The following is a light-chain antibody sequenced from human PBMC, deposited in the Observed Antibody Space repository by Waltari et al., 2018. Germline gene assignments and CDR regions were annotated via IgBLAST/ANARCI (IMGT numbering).Light chain of an antibody. V-gene: IGKV3-20*01. CDR1: QSVSSSY. Sequence: EIGLTQSPGTLSLSPGERATLSCRASQSVSSSYLAWYQQKPGQAPRLLIYGASSRATGIPDRFSGSGSGTDFTLTISRLEPEDFAVYYCQQYGSSPRGFGGGTKVEIK. CDR2: GAS. J-gene: IGKJ4*01. CDR3: QQYGSSPRG.